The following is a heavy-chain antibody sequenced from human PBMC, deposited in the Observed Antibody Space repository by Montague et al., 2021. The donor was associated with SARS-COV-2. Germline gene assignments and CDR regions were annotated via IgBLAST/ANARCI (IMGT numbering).Heavy chain of an antibody. J-gene: IGHJ3*01. CDR3: ARIWSDYGDYDAFDL. D-gene: IGHD4-17*01. V-gene: IGHV4-59*13. CDR1: GGSISTYY. Sequence: SETLSLTCTVSGGSISTYYWNWIRQPPGKGLEWIAYIYYSGSTNYIPSLKSRATISLDTSKNQFSLKLNSVTAADTAVYFCARIWSDYGDYDAFDLWGQGTMVTVS. CDR2: IYYSGST.